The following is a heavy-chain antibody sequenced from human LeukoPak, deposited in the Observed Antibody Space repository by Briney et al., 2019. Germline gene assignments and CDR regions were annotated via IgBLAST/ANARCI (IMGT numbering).Heavy chain of an antibody. CDR3: ARDDYVWGSYRTLDY. CDR2: INTNTGNP. V-gene: IGHV7-4-1*02. Sequence: ASVKVSCKASGYTFTSYAMNWVRQAPGQGLEWMGWINTNTGNPTYAQGFTGRFVFSLDTSVSTAYLQISSLKAEDTAVYYCARDDYVWGSYRTLDYWGQGTLVAVSS. CDR1: GYTFTSYA. J-gene: IGHJ4*02. D-gene: IGHD3-16*02.